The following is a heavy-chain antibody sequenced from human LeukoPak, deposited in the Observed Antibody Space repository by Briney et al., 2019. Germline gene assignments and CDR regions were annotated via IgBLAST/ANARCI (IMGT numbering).Heavy chain of an antibody. J-gene: IGHJ6*02. CDR2: ISWNSGSI. Sequence: GRSLRLSCAVSGFTLDEYAMHWVRRAPGKGLEWVSGISWNSGSIDYADSVKGRFTISRDNAKNSLSLQMNNLRAEDTALYYCAKDVSSTSYYYYGMDVWGQGTTVTVSS. D-gene: IGHD6-13*01. V-gene: IGHV3-9*01. CDR3: AKDVSSTSYYYYGMDV. CDR1: GFTLDEYA.